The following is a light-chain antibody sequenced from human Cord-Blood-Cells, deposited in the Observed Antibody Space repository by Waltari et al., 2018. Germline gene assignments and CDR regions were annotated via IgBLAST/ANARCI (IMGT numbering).Light chain of an antibody. CDR2: WAS. Sequence: DIVMTQSPDSLAVSLGERATINCQSSQSVLYSSNNKNYLAWYQQKPGQPPKLLIYWASTRESGVPDRFSGSGSGTDFTLTISSLQAEDVAVYYCQQYYSTPLTFGGGTKVEIE. CDR3: QQYYSTPLT. V-gene: IGKV4-1*01. J-gene: IGKJ4*01. CDR1: QSVLYSSNNKNY.